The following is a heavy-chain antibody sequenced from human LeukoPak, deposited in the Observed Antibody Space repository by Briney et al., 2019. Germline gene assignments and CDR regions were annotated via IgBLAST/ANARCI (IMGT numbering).Heavy chain of an antibody. CDR2: INHSGST. Sequence: GSLRLSCAASGFTFSSYEMNWVRQAPGKGLEWIGEINHSGSTNYNPSLKSRVTISVDTSKNQFSLKLSSVTAADTAVYYCARDSVPRDFWGGYWPYWGQGTLVTVSS. V-gene: IGHV4-34*01. D-gene: IGHD3-3*01. CDR3: ARDSVPRDFWGGYWPY. CDR1: GFTFSSYE. J-gene: IGHJ4*02.